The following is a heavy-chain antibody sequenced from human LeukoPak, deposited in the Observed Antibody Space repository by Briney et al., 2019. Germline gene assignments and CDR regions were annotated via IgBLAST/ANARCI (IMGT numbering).Heavy chain of an antibody. V-gene: IGHV3-23*01. J-gene: IGHJ6*03. CDR1: GFTFSSYA. Sequence: PGGSLRLSCAASGFTFSSYAMSWVRQAPGKGLEWVSAISGSGGSTYYADSVKGRFAISRDNSKNTLYLQMNSVRAEDTAVYYCAKGGSSSSPYYYYYMDVWGKGTTVTVSS. CDR3: AKGGSSSSPYYYYYMDV. D-gene: IGHD6-6*01. CDR2: ISGSGGST.